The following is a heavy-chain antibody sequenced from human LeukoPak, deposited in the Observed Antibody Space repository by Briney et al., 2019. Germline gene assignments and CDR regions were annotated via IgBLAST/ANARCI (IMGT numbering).Heavy chain of an antibody. CDR3: ARLNYYDSSGYYSAYYFDY. D-gene: IGHD3-22*01. CDR2: IYYSGST. Sequence: SETLSLTCAVTGGSITNDNWWSWVRQPPGKGLEWIGSIYYSGSTYYNPSLKSRVTISVDTSKNQFSLKLSSVTAADTAVYYCARLNYYDSSGYYSAYYFDYWGQGTLVTVSS. CDR1: GGSITNDNW. J-gene: IGHJ4*02. V-gene: IGHV4-39*01.